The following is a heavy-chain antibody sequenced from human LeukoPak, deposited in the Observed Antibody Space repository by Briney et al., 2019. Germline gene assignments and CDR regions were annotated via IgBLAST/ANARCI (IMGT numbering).Heavy chain of an antibody. CDR3: ARVGVVPAAIPDGFDI. CDR1: GFIFSDYY. CDR2: ISGSGSDT. Sequence: GGSLRLSCAASGFIFSDYYMTWIRQAPGKGLEWLSYISGSGSDTNYADSVKGRFTTSRDNAKNSLYLQMNSLRAEDTAVYYCARVGVVPAAIPDGFDIWGQGTMVTVSS. D-gene: IGHD2-2*01. J-gene: IGHJ3*02. V-gene: IGHV3-11*06.